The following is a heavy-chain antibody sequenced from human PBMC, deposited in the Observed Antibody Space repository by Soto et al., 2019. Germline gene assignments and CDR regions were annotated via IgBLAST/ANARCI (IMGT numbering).Heavy chain of an antibody. CDR3: VGSGEGLVPFLD. J-gene: IGHJ4*02. D-gene: IGHD6-19*01. V-gene: IGHV3-30-3*01. CDR2: ISYDGSNK. Sequence: QVQLVESGGGVVQPGRSLRLSCAASGFTFSSYAMHWVRQAPGKGLEWVAVISYDGSNKYYAGSVKGRFNISRDNSQNALYLQRDSLRAEATAVYYSVGSGEGLVPFLDWGQGTLVTVSS. CDR1: GFTFSSYA.